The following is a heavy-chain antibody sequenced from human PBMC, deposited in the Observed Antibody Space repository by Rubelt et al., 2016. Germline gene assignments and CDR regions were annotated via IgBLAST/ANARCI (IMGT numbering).Heavy chain of an antibody. J-gene: IGHJ6*02. CDR2: IIPIFGTA. CDR1: GGTFSSYA. V-gene: IGHV1-69*01. Sequence: QVQLVQSGAEVKKPGSSVKVSCKASGGTFSSYAISWVRQAPGQGLEWMGGIIPIFGTANYAQKFQGRVTITADESTSTAYMGLSSLRSEDTAMYYCARGRFEDDSSGPGGYYYYGMDVWGQGTTVTVSS. D-gene: IGHD3-22*01. CDR3: ARGRFEDDSSGPGGYYYYGMDV.